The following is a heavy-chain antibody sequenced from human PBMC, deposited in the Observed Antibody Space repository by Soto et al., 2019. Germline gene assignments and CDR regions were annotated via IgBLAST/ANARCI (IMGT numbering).Heavy chain of an antibody. Sequence: SETLSLTCTVSGGSISSYYWSWIRQPPGKGLEWIGYIYYSGSTNYNPSLKSRVTISVDTSKNQFSLKLSSVTAADTAVYYCARDQWLVRSLGFDPWGQGTLVTVSS. CDR1: GGSISSYY. J-gene: IGHJ5*02. CDR3: ARDQWLVRSLGFDP. D-gene: IGHD6-19*01. CDR2: IYYSGST. V-gene: IGHV4-59*01.